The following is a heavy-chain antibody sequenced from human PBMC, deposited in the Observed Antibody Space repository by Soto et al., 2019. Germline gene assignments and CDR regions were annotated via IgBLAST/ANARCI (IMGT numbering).Heavy chain of an antibody. J-gene: IGHJ3*02. Sequence: GGSLRLSCAASGFTFSSYAMSWVRQAPGKGLEWVSAISGSGGSTYYADSVKGRFTISRDNSKNTLYLQMNSLRAEDTAVYYCAKDGNPRPYYYDSSALDAFDIWGQGTMVTV. CDR3: AKDGNPRPYYYDSSALDAFDI. V-gene: IGHV3-23*01. CDR1: GFTFSSYA. CDR2: ISGSGGST. D-gene: IGHD3-22*01.